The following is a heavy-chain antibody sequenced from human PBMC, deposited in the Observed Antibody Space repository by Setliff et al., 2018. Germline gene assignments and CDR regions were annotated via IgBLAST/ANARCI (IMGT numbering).Heavy chain of an antibody. CDR3: AKDRDPCSSTSCFYYYMDV. J-gene: IGHJ6*03. CDR1: GFTFSDYY. V-gene: IGHV3-30*02. CDR2: IRYDGNVK. Sequence: GGSLRLSCAASGFTFSDYYMSWIRQAPGKGLEWVALIRYDGNVKYHADSVKDRFTISRDNSKNTLYLQMNSLRIEDTAVYYCAKDRDPCSSTSCFYYYMDVWGKGTTVTVSS. D-gene: IGHD2-2*01.